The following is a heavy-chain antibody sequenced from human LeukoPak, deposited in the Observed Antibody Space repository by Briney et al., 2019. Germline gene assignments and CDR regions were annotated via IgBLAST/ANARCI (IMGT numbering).Heavy chain of an antibody. D-gene: IGHD4-17*01. CDR1: GYSFTNYW. CDR3: AGARNGDYRWVY. Sequence: GESLKISCRDSGYSFTNYWIGWVRQMPGKGLEWMGIIHAADSHTKYSPSFQGQVTISVDKSISTAYLQWSGLKASDTAIYYCAGARNGDYRWVYWGQGTLVTVSS. CDR2: IHAADSHT. J-gene: IGHJ4*02. V-gene: IGHV5-51*01.